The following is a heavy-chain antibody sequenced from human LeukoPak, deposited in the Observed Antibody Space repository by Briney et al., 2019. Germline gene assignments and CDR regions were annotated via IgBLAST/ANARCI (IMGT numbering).Heavy chain of an antibody. CDR2: IYYSGST. V-gene: IGHV4-59*01. CDR3: ARDLGGRDGCNYCFDY. J-gene: IGHJ4*02. Sequence: PSETLSLTCTVSGGSISSYYWSWIRQPPGKGLEWIGYIYYSGSTNYNPSLKSRVTISVDTSKNQFSLKLSSVTAADTAVYYCARDLGGRDGCNYCFDYWGQGTLVTVSS. CDR1: GGSISSYY. D-gene: IGHD5-24*01.